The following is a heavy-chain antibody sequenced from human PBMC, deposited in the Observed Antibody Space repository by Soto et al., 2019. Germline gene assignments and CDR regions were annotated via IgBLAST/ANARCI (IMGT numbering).Heavy chain of an antibody. Sequence: PGGSLRLSCAASGFTFSSYWMHWVRQAPGEGLEWVSYISSSSSTIYYADSVKGRFTISRDNAKNSLYLQMNSLRDEDTAVYYCARDYYDSSGYQNFDYWGQGTLVTVSS. CDR1: GFTFSSYW. CDR2: ISSSSSTI. V-gene: IGHV3-48*02. J-gene: IGHJ4*02. CDR3: ARDYYDSSGYQNFDY. D-gene: IGHD3-22*01.